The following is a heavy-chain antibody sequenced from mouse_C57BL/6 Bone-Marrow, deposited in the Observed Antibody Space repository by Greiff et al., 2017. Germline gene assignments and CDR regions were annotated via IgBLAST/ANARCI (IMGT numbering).Heavy chain of an antibody. CDR1: GFTFSDYG. D-gene: IGHD2-3*01. CDR3: ARGGWLLLDY. Sequence: EVMLVESGGGLVKPGGSLKLSCAASGFTFSDYGMHWVRQAPEKGLEWVAYISSGSSTIYYADTVKGRFTISRDNAKNTLFLQMTSLRSEDTAMYYCARGGWLLLDYWGQGTTLTVSS. V-gene: IGHV5-17*01. CDR2: ISSGSSTI. J-gene: IGHJ2*01.